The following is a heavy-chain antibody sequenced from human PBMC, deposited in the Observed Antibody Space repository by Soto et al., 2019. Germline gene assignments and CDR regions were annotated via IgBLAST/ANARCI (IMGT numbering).Heavy chain of an antibody. CDR1: GFTVSSHY. CDR2: IYSGGST. CDR3: ARDLDSTSHYGMDV. Sequence: EVQLVESGGGLVQPGGSLRVSCAASGFTVSSHYMSWVRQAPGKGLEWVSVIYSGGSTYYADSVKGRFTISRDNSKNTLYLQMNSLRAEDTGVYYCARDLDSTSHYGMDVWGQGTTVTVSS. J-gene: IGHJ6*02. V-gene: IGHV3-66*01. D-gene: IGHD3-16*01.